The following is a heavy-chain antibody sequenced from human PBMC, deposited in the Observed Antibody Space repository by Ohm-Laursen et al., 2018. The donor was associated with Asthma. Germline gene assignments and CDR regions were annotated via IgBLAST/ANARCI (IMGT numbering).Heavy chain of an antibody. J-gene: IGHJ3*02. CDR3: VRDGGDYGGFDI. V-gene: IGHV3-30-3*01. D-gene: IGHD4-23*01. CDR2: GGSYYDGGLK. Sequence: SLRLSCAASGFTFRSYAMHWVRQAPGKGLEWVAVGGSYYDGGLKYYADSVNGRFTVSRDNSKNTLYLQMNSLRAEDTAVYYCVRDGGDYGGFDIWGQGTMVTVSS. CDR1: GFTFRSYA.